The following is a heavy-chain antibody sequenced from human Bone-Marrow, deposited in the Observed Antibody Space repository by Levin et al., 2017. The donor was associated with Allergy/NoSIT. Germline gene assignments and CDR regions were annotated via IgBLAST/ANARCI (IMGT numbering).Heavy chain of an antibody. Sequence: GGSLRLSCAVSGFTFSSYAMSWVRQAPGKGLEWVSSVGGSGGSIKYADSVKGRFTISRDNSKNTLYLQLNSLRAEDTAVYYCAKRLRDGYNYGYPDYWGQGTLVTVSS. J-gene: IGHJ4*02. V-gene: IGHV3-23*01. CDR3: AKRLRDGYNYGYPDY. CDR1: GFTFSSYA. CDR2: VGGSGGSI. D-gene: IGHD5-18*01.